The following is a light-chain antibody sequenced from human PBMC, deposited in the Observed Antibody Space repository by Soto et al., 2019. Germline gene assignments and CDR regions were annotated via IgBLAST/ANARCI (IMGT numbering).Light chain of an antibody. V-gene: IGLV2-14*01. Sequence: QSALTQPASVSGSPGQSITLPCTGTSSDVGDYNYVSWYQQHPGKAPKVMIYDVSNRPSGVSNRFSGSKSGNTASLTISGLQAEDEADYYCSSYTSSSTLVFGTGTKVTVL. CDR3: SSYTSSSTLV. CDR1: SSDVGDYNY. CDR2: DVS. J-gene: IGLJ1*01.